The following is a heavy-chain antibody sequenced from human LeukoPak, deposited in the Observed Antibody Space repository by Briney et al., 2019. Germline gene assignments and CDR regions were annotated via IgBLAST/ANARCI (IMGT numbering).Heavy chain of an antibody. V-gene: IGHV4-34*01. CDR2: INHSGST. CDR1: GGSSSGYY. J-gene: IGHJ5*01. Sequence: PSETLSLTCAVYGGSSSGYYWSWIRQPPGKGLEWIGEINHSGSTNYNPSLKSRVTISVDTSKNQFSLKLSSVTAADTAVYYCARGNRLAAAAKLGRVESWGQGTLVTVSS. D-gene: IGHD6-13*01. CDR3: ARGNRLAAAAKLGRVES.